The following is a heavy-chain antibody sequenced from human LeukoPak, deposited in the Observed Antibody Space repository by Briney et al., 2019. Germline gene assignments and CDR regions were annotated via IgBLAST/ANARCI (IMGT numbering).Heavy chain of an antibody. CDR2: ISSNGATT. J-gene: IGHJ4*02. Sequence: GSLRLSCSASGFTFNRFYLHWVRQALGKGLEFVSHISSNGATTYYADSVKGRFTISRDNSKNTLYLQMSSLRADDTAVYYCVKDRSIAAPNNDFFDSWGQGALVTVSS. D-gene: IGHD6-6*01. CDR3: VKDRSIAAPNNDFFDS. CDR1: GFTFNRFY. V-gene: IGHV3-64D*06.